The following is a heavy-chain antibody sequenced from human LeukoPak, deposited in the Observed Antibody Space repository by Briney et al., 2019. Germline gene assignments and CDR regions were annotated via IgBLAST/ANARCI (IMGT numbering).Heavy chain of an antibody. D-gene: IGHD1-26*01. CDR1: GYTFTGYY. V-gene: IGHV1-2*02. CDR2: INPNSDGT. CDR3: ARSGGRRFDY. J-gene: IGHJ4*02. Sequence: ASVKVSRKASGYTFTGYYMHWVRQAPGQGLEWMGWINPNSDGTNYAQKFQGRVTVTRDTSITTAYMELNRLRSDDTAVYYCARSGGRRFDYWGQGTLVTVSS.